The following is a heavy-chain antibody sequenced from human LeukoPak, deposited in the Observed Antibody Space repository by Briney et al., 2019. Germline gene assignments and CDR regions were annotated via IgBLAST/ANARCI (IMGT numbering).Heavy chain of an antibody. Sequence: ASVKVSCKASGYTFTGYYMHWVRQAPGQGLEWMGWINPNSGGTNYAQKFQGRVTMTRDTSISTAYMELSRLRSDDTAVYYCARGTMVRGVKVGMDVWGQGTTATVSS. CDR3: ARGTMVRGVKVGMDV. J-gene: IGHJ6*02. CDR2: INPNSGGT. V-gene: IGHV1-2*02. D-gene: IGHD3-10*01. CDR1: GYTFTGYY.